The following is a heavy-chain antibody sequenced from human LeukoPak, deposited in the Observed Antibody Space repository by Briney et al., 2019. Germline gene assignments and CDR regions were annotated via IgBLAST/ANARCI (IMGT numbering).Heavy chain of an antibody. CDR2: ISWNSDTM. V-gene: IGHV3-9*01. Sequence: PGGSLRLSCAGSGFTFEDYAMHWVRLAPGQGLEWVSGISWNSDTMGYADSVKGRFTIFRDNAKEAVYLQMNNLRSEDTALYYCDPIEMPDYKGHWGQGALVIVSS. CDR3: DPIEMPDYKGH. CDR1: GFTFEDYA. D-gene: IGHD3-10*01. J-gene: IGHJ4*02.